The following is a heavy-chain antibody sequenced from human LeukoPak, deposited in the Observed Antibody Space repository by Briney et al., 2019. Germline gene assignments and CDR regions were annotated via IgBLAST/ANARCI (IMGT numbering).Heavy chain of an antibody. V-gene: IGHV3-30*01. CDR1: GFTFSSYA. J-gene: IGHJ4*02. CDR2: ISYDGSNK. D-gene: IGHD5-24*01. Sequence: PGGSLRLSCAASGFTFSSYAMPWVRQAPGKGLEWVAVISYDGSNKYYADSVKGRFTISRDNAKNSLYLQMNSLRAEDTALYYCAKGTLLKMATLTTDFDYWGQGTLVTVSS. CDR3: AKGTLLKMATLTTDFDY.